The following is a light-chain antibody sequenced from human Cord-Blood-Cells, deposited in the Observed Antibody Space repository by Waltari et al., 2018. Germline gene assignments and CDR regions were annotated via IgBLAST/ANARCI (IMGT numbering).Light chain of an antibody. Sequence: QSALTQPASVSGSPGQSITISCTGTRRDVGGYNLVSWYQQHRGKAPKLMIYDGSKRPSGVSNRFSGAKAGSTASLTISGLQAEDEADYYCCSYAGSSTLVFGGGTKLTVL. CDR3: CSYAGSSTLV. V-gene: IGLV2-23*01. CDR2: DGS. J-gene: IGLJ2*01. CDR1: RRDVGGYNL.